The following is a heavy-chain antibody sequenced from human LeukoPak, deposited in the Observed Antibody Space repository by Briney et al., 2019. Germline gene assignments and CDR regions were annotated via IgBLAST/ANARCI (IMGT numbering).Heavy chain of an antibody. CDR2: IYYSGST. J-gene: IGHJ4*02. Sequence: SSETLSLTCTVSGGSISSSSYYWGWIRQPPGKGLEWIGSIYYSGSTYYNPSLKSRVTISVDTSKNQFSLKLSSVTAADTAVYYCARQVGYGGNRGIPPATSYFDYWGQGTLVTVSS. CDR3: ARQVGYGGNRGIPPATSYFDY. CDR1: GGSISSSSYY. D-gene: IGHD4-23*01. V-gene: IGHV4-39*01.